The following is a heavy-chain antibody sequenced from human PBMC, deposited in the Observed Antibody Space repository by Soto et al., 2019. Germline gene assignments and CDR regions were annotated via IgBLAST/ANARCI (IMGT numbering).Heavy chain of an antibody. CDR2: ISGSGGST. CDR3: AKDLDDSSSRPYYFDY. J-gene: IGHJ4*02. CDR1: GFTFSSYA. Sequence: EVQLLESGGGLVQPGGSLRLSCAASGFTFSSYAMSWVRQAPGKGLEWVSAISGSGGSTYYADSVKGRFTISRDNSKNTLYLQMNSLRAEDTAVYYCAKDLDDSSSRPYYFDYWGQGTLVTVSS. V-gene: IGHV3-23*01. D-gene: IGHD6-13*01.